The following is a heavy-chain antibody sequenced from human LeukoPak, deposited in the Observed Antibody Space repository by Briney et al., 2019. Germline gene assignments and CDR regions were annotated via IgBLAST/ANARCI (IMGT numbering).Heavy chain of an antibody. CDR1: GFTFRNAW. Sequence: GGSLRLSXAASGFTFRNAWMSWVRQAPGKGLEWVGRIKSKTDGGTTDYAAPVKGRFTISRDDSKNTLYLQMNSLKTEDTAVYYCTTDYNYDSSGYYYGGKWGQGTLVTVSS. CDR3: TTDYNYDSSGYYYGGK. CDR2: IKSKTDGGTT. D-gene: IGHD3-22*01. V-gene: IGHV3-15*01. J-gene: IGHJ4*02.